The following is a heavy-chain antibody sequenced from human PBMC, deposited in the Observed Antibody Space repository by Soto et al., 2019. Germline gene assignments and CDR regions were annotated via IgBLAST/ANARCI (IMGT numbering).Heavy chain of an antibody. CDR2: IYHSGST. J-gene: IGHJ4*02. D-gene: IGHD3-22*01. Sequence: SETLSITCAVSGGSISSSNWLILVRHPPGKVLEWIGEIYHSGSTNYNPSLKSRVTISVDKSKNQFSLKLSSVTAADTAVYYCARDYYYDSSGYFDYWGQGTLVTVSS. V-gene: IGHV4-4*02. CDR1: GGSISSSNW. CDR3: ARDYYYDSSGYFDY.